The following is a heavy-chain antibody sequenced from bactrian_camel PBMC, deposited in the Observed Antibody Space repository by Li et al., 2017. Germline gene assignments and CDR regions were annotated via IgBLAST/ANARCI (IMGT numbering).Heavy chain of an antibody. CDR1: GRSNENYF. J-gene: IGHJ4*01. V-gene: IGHV3S45*01. CDR3: AAYGGYDGSWLSWRLRPDRYNY. D-gene: IGHD2*01. Sequence: HVQLVESGGGSVQAGGSLRLSCAISGRSNENYFLAWFRQPPGKEREGVAAMYTGFGGGNIYYDDSVKGRFTISQDNSKDTLFLQMNSLKPEDSAMYYCAAYGGYDGSWLSWRLRPDRYNYWGQGTQVTVS. CDR2: MYTGFGGGNI.